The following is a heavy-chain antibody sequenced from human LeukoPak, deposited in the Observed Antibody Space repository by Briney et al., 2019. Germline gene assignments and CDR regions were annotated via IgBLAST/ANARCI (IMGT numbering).Heavy chain of an antibody. Sequence: GGSLRLSCAASGFTVSSSYMSWVRQAPGKGLEWVSVIYSGGSTYYADSVKGRFTISRHNSKNTLYLQMNSLRAEDTAVYYCARENHYYDSSGFDYWGQGTPVTVSS. CDR3: ARENHYYDSSGFDY. J-gene: IGHJ4*02. CDR1: GFTVSSSY. D-gene: IGHD3-22*01. V-gene: IGHV3-53*04. CDR2: IYSGGST.